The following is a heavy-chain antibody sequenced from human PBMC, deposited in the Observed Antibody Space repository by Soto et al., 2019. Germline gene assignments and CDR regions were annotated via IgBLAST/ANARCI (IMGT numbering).Heavy chain of an antibody. CDR1: EGPFSSYA. V-gene: IGHV1-69*01. D-gene: IGHD5-18*01. CDR3: ARVVDTAMVNWFDP. Sequence: QVQLVQSGAEVKKPGSSVKVSCKASEGPFSSYAISWVRQAPGQGLEWMGGIIPIFGTANYAQKFQGRVTITADESTSTAYMELSSLRSEDTAVYYCARVVDTAMVNWFDPWGQGTLVTVSS. CDR2: IIPIFGTA. J-gene: IGHJ5*02.